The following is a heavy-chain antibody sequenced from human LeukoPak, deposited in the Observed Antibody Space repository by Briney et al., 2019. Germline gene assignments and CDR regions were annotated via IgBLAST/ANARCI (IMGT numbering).Heavy chain of an antibody. Sequence: GGSLRLSCAASGFTFSSYEMNWVRQAPGKGLEWVSYISSSSTIYYADSVKGRFTISRDNAKNSLYLQMNSLRAEDTAVYYCARDHHRRLYDSQARDTFDIWGQGTMVTVSS. CDR2: ISSSSTI. D-gene: IGHD3-22*01. J-gene: IGHJ3*02. CDR1: GFTFSSYE. CDR3: ARDHHRRLYDSQARDTFDI. V-gene: IGHV3-48*03.